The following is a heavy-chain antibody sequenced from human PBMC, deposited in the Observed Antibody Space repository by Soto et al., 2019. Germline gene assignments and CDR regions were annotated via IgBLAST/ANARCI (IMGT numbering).Heavy chain of an antibody. V-gene: IGHV1-69*02. CDR1: GGTFSSYT. Sequence: GASVKVSCKASGGTFSSYTISWGRQAPGQGLEWMGRIIPILGIANYAQKFQGRVTITADKSTSTAYMEPSSLRSEDTAVYYCARGIYSGYDACDYWGQGTLVTVSS. J-gene: IGHJ4*02. CDR2: IIPILGIA. D-gene: IGHD5-12*01. CDR3: ARGIYSGYDACDY.